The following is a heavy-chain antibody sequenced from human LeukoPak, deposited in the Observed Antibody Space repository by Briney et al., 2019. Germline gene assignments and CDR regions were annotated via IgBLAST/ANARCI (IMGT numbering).Heavy chain of an antibody. CDR1: GGSISSGGFS. CDR3: ARIADQWWFDP. V-gene: IGHV4-30-2*01. Sequence: SETLSLTCAVSGGSISSGGFSLTWIRQPPGRGLEWIGYIYHSGSTYYSPSLESRVTISVDRSKNQFSLNLSSVTAADTAVYYCARIADQWWFDPWGQGTLVTVSS. CDR2: IYHSGST. J-gene: IGHJ5*02. D-gene: IGHD6-19*01.